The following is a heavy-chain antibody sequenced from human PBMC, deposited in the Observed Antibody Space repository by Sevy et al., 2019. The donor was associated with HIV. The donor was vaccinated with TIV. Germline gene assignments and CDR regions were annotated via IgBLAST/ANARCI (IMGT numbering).Heavy chain of an antibody. CDR2: IKSKTDGGTT. CDR3: TTDPSTARIVGATILGYYYYYMDV. CDR1: GFTFSNAW. J-gene: IGHJ6*03. V-gene: IGHV3-15*01. Sequence: GGSLRLSCAASGFTFSNAWMSWVRQAPGKGLEWVGRIKSKTDGGTTDYAAPVKGRFTISREDSKNTLYLQMNSLKTEDTAVYYCTTDPSTARIVGATILGYYYYYMDVWGKGTTVTVSS. D-gene: IGHD1-26*01.